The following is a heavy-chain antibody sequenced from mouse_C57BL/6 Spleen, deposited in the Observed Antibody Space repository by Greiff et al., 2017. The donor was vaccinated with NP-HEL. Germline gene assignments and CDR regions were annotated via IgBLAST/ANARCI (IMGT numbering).Heavy chain of an antibody. J-gene: IGHJ4*01. CDR2: IYPRSGNT. CDR1: GYTFTSYG. CDR3: AMRDY. Sequence: QVQLKESGAELARPGASVKLSCKASGYTFTSYGISWVKQRTGQGLEWIGEIYPRSGNTYYNEKFKGKATLTADKSSSTAYMELRSLTSEDSAVYFCAMRDYWGQGTSVTVSS. V-gene: IGHV1-81*01.